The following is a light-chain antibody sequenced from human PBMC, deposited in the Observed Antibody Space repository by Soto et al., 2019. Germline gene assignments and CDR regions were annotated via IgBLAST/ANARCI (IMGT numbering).Light chain of an antibody. Sequence: DIQLTQSPSSLSASVGDRVSISCRASQSISNYLNWYQQKPGKAPKVLIFAASRLQSGVPSRFSGSGSGTDFTLTTTSLQPEDFATYYCQQSYSRTFGQGTKVDIK. J-gene: IGKJ1*01. CDR2: AAS. CDR1: QSISNY. V-gene: IGKV1-39*01. CDR3: QQSYSRT.